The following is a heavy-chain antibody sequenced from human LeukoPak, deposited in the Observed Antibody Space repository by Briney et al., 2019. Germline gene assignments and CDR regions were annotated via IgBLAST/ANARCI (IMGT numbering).Heavy chain of an antibody. CDR1: GFTFSSYG. CDR3: ARDFERGYSYSYHY. CDR2: IWYDGSNK. J-gene: IGHJ4*02. D-gene: IGHD5-18*01. V-gene: IGHV3-33*01. Sequence: GGSLRLSCAASGFTFSSYGMHWVRQAPGKGLEWVAVIWYDGSNKYYVDSVKGRFTISRGNSKNTLYLQMNSLRAEDTAVYCCARDFERGYSYSYHYWGQGTLVTVSS.